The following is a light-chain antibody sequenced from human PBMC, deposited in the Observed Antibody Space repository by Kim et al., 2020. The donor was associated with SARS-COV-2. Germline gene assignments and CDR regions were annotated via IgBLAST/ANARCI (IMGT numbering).Light chain of an antibody. CDR2: TAS. J-gene: IGKJ5*01. V-gene: IGKV1-9*01. CDR1: QGISSH. Sequence: IPLTQSPSSLSASVGDRVTITCRASQGISSHLAWYQHKPGKDPKLLIDTASTLQSVVPSRFSGSGAGTDFTLTISILQPEDFVTYCCLKGGSNTITFGAGTRLEIK. CDR3: LKGGSNTIT.